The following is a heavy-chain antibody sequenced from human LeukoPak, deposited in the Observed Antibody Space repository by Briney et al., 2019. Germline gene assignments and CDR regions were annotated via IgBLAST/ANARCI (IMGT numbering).Heavy chain of an antibody. CDR3: ARRRDYYDSSGYAFDY. CDR2: IYYSGRT. D-gene: IGHD3-22*01. CDR1: GGSITSSSYH. Sequence: SETLSLTCTVSGGSITSSSYHWGWIRQPPGKGLEWIGSIYYSGRTYYNPSLKSRVTISVDTSKNQFSLKLSSVTAADTAVYYCARRRDYYDSSGYAFDYWGQGTLVTVSS. V-gene: IGHV4-39*01. J-gene: IGHJ4*02.